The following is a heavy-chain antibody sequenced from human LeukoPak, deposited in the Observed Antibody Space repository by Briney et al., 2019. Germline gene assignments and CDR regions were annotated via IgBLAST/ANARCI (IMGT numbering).Heavy chain of an antibody. Sequence: SETLSPTCTVSGGSISSHYWSWIRQPPGKGLEWIGYIYYSGSSKYNPSLKSRVTISVDTSKNQFSLKLSSVTAADTAVYYCARLYDSSGYTNWLDPWGQGTLVTVSS. CDR1: GGSISSHY. CDR2: IYYSGSS. V-gene: IGHV4-59*11. CDR3: ARLYDSSGYTNWLDP. D-gene: IGHD3-22*01. J-gene: IGHJ5*02.